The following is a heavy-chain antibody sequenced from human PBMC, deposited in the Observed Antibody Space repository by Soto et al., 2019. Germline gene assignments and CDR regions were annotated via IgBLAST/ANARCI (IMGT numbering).Heavy chain of an antibody. J-gene: IGHJ5*02. CDR1: GFTFSSYA. Sequence: QVQLVESGGGVVQPGRSLRLSCAASGFTFSSYAMHWVRQAPGKGLEWVADISYDGSNKYYADSVKGRFTISRDNSKNTLYLQMNSLRAEDTAVYYCARVDTAMVWFWFDPWGQGTLVTVSS. V-gene: IGHV3-30-3*01. D-gene: IGHD5-18*01. CDR2: ISYDGSNK. CDR3: ARVDTAMVWFWFDP.